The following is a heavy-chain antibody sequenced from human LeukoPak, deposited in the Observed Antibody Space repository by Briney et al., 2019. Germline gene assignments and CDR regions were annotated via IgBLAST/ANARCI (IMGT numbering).Heavy chain of an antibody. CDR3: ARGPPDRADI. CDR2: IYNSGTT. V-gene: IGHV4-59*01. J-gene: IGHJ3*02. CDR1: GASISPSY. D-gene: IGHD3-16*02. Sequence: SETLSLTCTVSGASISPSYWSWLRQPPGRGLEWIGYIYNSGTTNYNTSLASRVTISLDTSKNQFSLRLSSVSAVDTAVYYCARGPPDRADIWGQGTMVTVSS.